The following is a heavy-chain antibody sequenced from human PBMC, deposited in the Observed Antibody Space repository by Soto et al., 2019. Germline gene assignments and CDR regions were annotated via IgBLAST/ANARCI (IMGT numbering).Heavy chain of an antibody. Sequence: DSVKVSCKPSGYTFSSYSISWVRQAPGQGLEWMGWISAYNDNTNYVQKLQGRVTMTTDTSTSTAYMELRSLRSDDTAVYYCARGTGGNWAAFDIWGQGAMVTVSS. CDR1: GYTFSSYS. CDR3: ARGTGGNWAAFDI. J-gene: IGHJ3*02. CDR2: ISAYNDNT. V-gene: IGHV1-18*01. D-gene: IGHD2-15*01.